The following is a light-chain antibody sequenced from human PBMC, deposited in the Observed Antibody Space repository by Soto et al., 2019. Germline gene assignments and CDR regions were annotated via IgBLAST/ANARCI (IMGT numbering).Light chain of an antibody. CDR1: QSVSSSF. CDR2: GAS. Sequence: EIVLTQSPGTLSLSPGERATLSCRASQSVSSSFLAWYRQKPGQAPRLLMYGASTRAPGIPDRFSGSGSGTDFTLTISRVEREDFATYYCQQYNSYFFGGGTKVEIK. CDR3: QQYNSYF. V-gene: IGKV3-20*01. J-gene: IGKJ4*01.